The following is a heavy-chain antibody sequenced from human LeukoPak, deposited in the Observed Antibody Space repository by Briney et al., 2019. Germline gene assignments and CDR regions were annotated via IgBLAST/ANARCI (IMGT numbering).Heavy chain of an antibody. CDR2: FDPEDGET. V-gene: IGHV1-24*01. Sequence: ASVKVSCKVSGYTLTELSMHWVRQAPGKGLEWMGGFDPEDGETIYAQKFQGRVTMTEDTSTDTAYMELSSLRSEDTAVYYCARHSGGIYDSSGYYHDEDAFDIWGQGTMVTVSS. D-gene: IGHD3-22*01. J-gene: IGHJ3*02. CDR1: GYTLTELS. CDR3: ARHSGGIYDSSGYYHDEDAFDI.